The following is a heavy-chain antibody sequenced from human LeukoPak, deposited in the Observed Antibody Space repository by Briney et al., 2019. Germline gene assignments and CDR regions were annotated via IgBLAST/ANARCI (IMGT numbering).Heavy chain of an antibody. CDR3: ARGGDVTGTTEGTSWFDP. J-gene: IGHJ5*02. D-gene: IGHD1-7*01. Sequence: GESLKISCKGSGYSFTSYWIGWVRQMPGKGLEWMGIIYPGDSDTRYSPSFQGQVAISADKSISTAYLQWSSLKASDTAMYYCARGGDVTGTTEGTSWFDPWGQGTLVTVSS. V-gene: IGHV5-51*01. CDR1: GYSFTSYW. CDR2: IYPGDSDT.